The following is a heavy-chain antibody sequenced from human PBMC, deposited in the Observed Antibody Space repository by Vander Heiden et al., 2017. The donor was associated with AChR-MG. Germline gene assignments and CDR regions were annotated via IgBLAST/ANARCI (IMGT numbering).Heavy chain of an antibody. CDR3: ARGATVVPAAIFWFDP. CDR2: INHSGST. D-gene: IGHD2-2*02. Sequence: QVQLPQCGAALLQPSETLSLTCAVYGGSFSGYDWSWIRQAPGKGLEWIGEINHSGSTNYNPSLKSRVTISVDTSKNQFSLKLSSVTAADTAVYYCARGATVVPAAIFWFDPWGQGTLVTVSS. CDR1: GGSFSGYD. J-gene: IGHJ5*02. V-gene: IGHV4-34*01.